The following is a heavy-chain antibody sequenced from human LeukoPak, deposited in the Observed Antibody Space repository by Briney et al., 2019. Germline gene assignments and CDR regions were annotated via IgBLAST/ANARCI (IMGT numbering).Heavy chain of an antibody. CDR1: SDSISAYY. CDR3: ARTPLNYDILTGYYYDAFDI. Sequence: SETLSLTCTVASDSISAYYWSWIRQPPGKGLEWIGYIYYSGSTNYSPSVKSRVTISVDTSKNQFSLKLSSVTAADTAVYYCARTPLNYDILTGYYYDAFDIWGQGTMVTVSS. CDR2: IYYSGST. D-gene: IGHD3-9*01. V-gene: IGHV4-59*01. J-gene: IGHJ3*02.